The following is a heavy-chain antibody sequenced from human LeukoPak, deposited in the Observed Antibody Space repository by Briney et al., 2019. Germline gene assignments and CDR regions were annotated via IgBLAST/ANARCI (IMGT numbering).Heavy chain of an antibody. V-gene: IGHV5-51*01. D-gene: IGHD2-8*01. J-gene: IGHJ5*02. Sequence: GESLKISCQGSGHSFTNSWIAWVRQKPGKSLEWMGLIYPDDSDTRYSPSFQGQVTISADKSISVAYLQWNGLKASDTAMYYCARSAGDCSNGVCYSYNWFDPWGQGTLVTVSS. CDR1: GHSFTNSW. CDR2: IYPDDSDT. CDR3: ARSAGDCSNGVCYSYNWFDP.